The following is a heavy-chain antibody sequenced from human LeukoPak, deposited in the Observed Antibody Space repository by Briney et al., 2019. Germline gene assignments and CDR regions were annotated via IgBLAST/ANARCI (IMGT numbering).Heavy chain of an antibody. CDR2: TYYRSKWHN. CDR3: ARNSAMIDY. V-gene: IGHV6-1*01. D-gene: IGHD5-18*01. J-gene: IGHJ4*02. Sequence: QTPSLTCAISGDSVSSKSAAWNWIRQSPSRGLEWLGRTYYRSKWHNDYAASEKSRISISPDTSNNQFSLQLTSVTPEDTAVYYCARNSAMIDYWGQGTLVTVSS. CDR1: GDSVSSKSAA.